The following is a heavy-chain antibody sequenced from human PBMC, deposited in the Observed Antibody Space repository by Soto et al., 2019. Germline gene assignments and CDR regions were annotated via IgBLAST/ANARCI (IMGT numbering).Heavy chain of an antibody. V-gene: IGHV3-23*01. CDR1: GETFCNHV. J-gene: IGHJ4*02. Sequence: GGSLGLSCAASGETFCNHVMGGVRKAPGKGPEWVSSINSRGDNTYYAGSVRGRFTISRDNSKSTLYLQMNSLRAEDTAVYYCGNGLENHYNYDYWGQGTLVTVSS. D-gene: IGHD3-16*01. CDR3: GNGLENHYNYDY. CDR2: INSRGDNT.